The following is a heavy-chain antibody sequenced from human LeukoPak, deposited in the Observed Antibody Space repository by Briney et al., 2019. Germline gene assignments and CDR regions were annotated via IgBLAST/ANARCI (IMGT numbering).Heavy chain of an antibody. D-gene: IGHD5/OR15-5a*01. CDR2: ISGSGGNT. J-gene: IGHJ3*02. CDR3: AKVRSVSTNYDAFDI. Sequence: GGSLRLSCAASGFTFSSFAMSWVRQAPGKGLGWVSTISGSGGNTYYADSVKGRFTISRDNSKNTLYLQMNSLRAEDTAVYYCAKVRSVSTNYDAFDIWGQGTMVTVSS. V-gene: IGHV3-23*01. CDR1: GFTFSSFA.